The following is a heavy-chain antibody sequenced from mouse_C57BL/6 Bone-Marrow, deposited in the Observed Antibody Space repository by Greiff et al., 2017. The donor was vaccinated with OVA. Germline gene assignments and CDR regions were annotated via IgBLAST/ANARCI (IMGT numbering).Heavy chain of an antibody. J-gene: IGHJ3*01. CDR3: AKTGMTAWCAY. D-gene: IGHD4-1*01. Sequence: QVTLKVSGPGLVQPSQSLSITCTVSGFSLTSYGVHWVRQSPGKGLEWLGVIWRGGSTDYNAAIMSRLSITKEHPTSQIFFKMNSLQADDAAIYYCAKTGMTAWCAYWGQGTLVTVSA. CDR1: GFSLTSYG. CDR2: IWRGGST. V-gene: IGHV2-5*01.